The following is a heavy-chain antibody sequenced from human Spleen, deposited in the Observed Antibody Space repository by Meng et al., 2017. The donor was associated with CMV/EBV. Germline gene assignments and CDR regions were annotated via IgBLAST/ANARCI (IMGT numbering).Heavy chain of an antibody. J-gene: IGHJ6*02. Sequence: GESLKISCTASGFTFSHTWMTWVRQAPGKGLEWVGRIKSKSDGGATDYAAPVKGRFTISRDNSKISLYLQMDSLRAEDTAVYYCARGRPGYCSSTSCNGMDVWGQGTTVTVSS. V-gene: IGHV3-15*01. CDR2: IKSKSDGGAT. CDR1: GFTFSHTW. D-gene: IGHD2-2*01. CDR3: ARGRPGYCSSTSCNGMDV.